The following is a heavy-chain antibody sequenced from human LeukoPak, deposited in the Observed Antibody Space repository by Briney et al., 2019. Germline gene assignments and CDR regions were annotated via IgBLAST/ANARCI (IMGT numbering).Heavy chain of an antibody. J-gene: IGHJ4*02. CDR3: ATSTVIYSHFGY. D-gene: IGHD4-17*01. CDR2: IYHSGST. Sequence: SETLSLTCTASGGSISSYYWSWIRQPPGKRLEWIGYIYHSGSTNYNPSLKSRVTISVDTSKNQFSLKLRSVTAADTAVYYCATSTVIYSHFGYWGQGTLVTVSS. V-gene: IGHV4-59*01. CDR1: GGSISSYY.